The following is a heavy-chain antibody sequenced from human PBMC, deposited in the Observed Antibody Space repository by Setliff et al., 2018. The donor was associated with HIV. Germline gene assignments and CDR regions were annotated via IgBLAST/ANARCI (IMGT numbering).Heavy chain of an antibody. V-gene: IGHV3-7*01. Sequence: GGSLRLSCAASGFTFSDFWMYWVRQAPGKGLEWVANISPEGNKKYYVASVKGRFTSSRDDAKNSLYLQMNSLRAEDTAVYYCARGAATMAFDLWGQGTMVTVSS. CDR3: ARGAATMAFDL. CDR1: GFTFSDFW. CDR2: ISPEGNKK. D-gene: IGHD6-25*01. J-gene: IGHJ3*01.